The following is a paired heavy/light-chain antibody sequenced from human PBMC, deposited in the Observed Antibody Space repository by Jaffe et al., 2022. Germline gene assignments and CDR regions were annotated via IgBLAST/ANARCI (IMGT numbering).Heavy chain of an antibody. Sequence: QVQLVQSGSELKKPGASVKVSCKASGYTFTSYAMNWVRQAPGQGLEWMGWINTNTGNPTYAQGFTGRFVFSLDTSVSTAYLQISSLKAEDTAVYYCARESLAAAGIPPYYFDYWGQGTLVTVSS. V-gene: IGHV7-4-1*02. CDR1: GYTFTSYA. CDR2: INTNTGNP. CDR3: ARESLAAAGIPPYYFDY. D-gene: IGHD6-13*01. J-gene: IGHJ4*02.
Light chain of an antibody. Sequence: QSVLTQPPSVSGAPGQRVTISCTGSSSNIGAGYDVHWYQQLPGTAPKLLIYGNSNRPSGVPDRFSGSKSGTSASLAITGLQAEDEADYYCQSYDSSLSGRMVFGGGTKLTVL. J-gene: IGLJ2*01. CDR3: QSYDSSLSGRMV. CDR2: GNS. V-gene: IGLV1-40*01. CDR1: SSNIGAGYD.